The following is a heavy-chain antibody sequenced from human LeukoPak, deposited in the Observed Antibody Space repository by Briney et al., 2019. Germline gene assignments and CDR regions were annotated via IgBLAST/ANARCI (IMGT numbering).Heavy chain of an antibody. CDR3: AKATIFGVVIGYYFDY. CDR2: ISGSGGST. Sequence: GGSLRLSCAASGFTFSSYAMSWVRQAPGKGLEWVSAISGSGGSTCYADSVKGRFTISRDNSKNTLYLQMNSLRAEDTAVYYCAKATIFGVVIGYYFDYWGQGTLVTVYS. D-gene: IGHD3-3*01. CDR1: GFTFSSYA. J-gene: IGHJ4*02. V-gene: IGHV3-23*01.